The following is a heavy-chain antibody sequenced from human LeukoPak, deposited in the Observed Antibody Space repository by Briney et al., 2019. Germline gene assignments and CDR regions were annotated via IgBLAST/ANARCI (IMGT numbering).Heavy chain of an antibody. CDR3: TTDEDWNYARKDV. J-gene: IGHJ6*02. Sequence: GGSLRLSCAASGFTFNYAWMSWVRQVPGKGLEWVGQTVSEIDGGTTDYAAPVKGRFTISRDDSKSTLYLQMNSLEIEDTAVYYCTTDEDWNYARKDVWGQGATVIVSS. CDR1: GFTFNYAW. V-gene: IGHV3-15*04. D-gene: IGHD1-7*01. CDR2: TVSEIDGGTT.